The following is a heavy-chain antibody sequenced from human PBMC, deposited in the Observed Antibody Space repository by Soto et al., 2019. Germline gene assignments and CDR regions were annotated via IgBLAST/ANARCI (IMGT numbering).Heavy chain of an antibody. Sequence: GASVKVSCKASGGTFSSYAISWVRQAPGQGLEWMGGIIPIFGTANYAQKFQGRVTITADESTSTAYMELSSLRSEDTAVYYCARGHDYGDLRAFDIWGQGTMVTVSS. D-gene: IGHD4-17*01. CDR3: ARGHDYGDLRAFDI. J-gene: IGHJ3*02. CDR1: GGTFSSYA. CDR2: IIPIFGTA. V-gene: IGHV1-69*13.